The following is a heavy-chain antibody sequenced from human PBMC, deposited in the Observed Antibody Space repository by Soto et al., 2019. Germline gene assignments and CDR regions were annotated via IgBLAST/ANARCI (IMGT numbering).Heavy chain of an antibody. CDR3: ARDGGLLGFCSSTSCYTGGWFAP. CDR1: GYTFTSYG. J-gene: IGHJ5*02. V-gene: IGHV1-18*04. CDR2: ISAYNGNT. Sequence: TSVKVSCKASGYTFTSYGISWVRQAPGQGLEWMGWISAYNGNTNYAQKLQGRVTMTTDTSTSTAYMELRSLRSDDTAVYYCARDGGLLGFCSSTSCYTGGWFAPGGQGTLVTVS. D-gene: IGHD2-2*02.